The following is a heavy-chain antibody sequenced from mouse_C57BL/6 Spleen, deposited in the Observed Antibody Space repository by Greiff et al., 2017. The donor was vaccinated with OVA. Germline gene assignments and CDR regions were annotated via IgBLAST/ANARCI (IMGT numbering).Heavy chain of an antibody. CDR1: GYTFTSYG. CDR3: ARDWDGFDD. CDR2: LYPRSGNN. Sequence: LEESGAELARPGASVKLSCKASGYTFTSYGISWVKQRTGQGLEWIGDLYPRSGNNYYNEKFKGKATLTAGKSSSTAYMDLRSLTSEDSAVDCCARDWDGFDDWGQGTTLTGSS. D-gene: IGHD4-1*01. J-gene: IGHJ2*01. V-gene: IGHV1-81*01.